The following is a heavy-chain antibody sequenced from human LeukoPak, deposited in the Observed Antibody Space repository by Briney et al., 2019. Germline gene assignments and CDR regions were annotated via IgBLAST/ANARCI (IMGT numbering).Heavy chain of an antibody. CDR2: INHSGST. D-gene: IGHD6-13*01. V-gene: IGHV4-34*01. CDR1: GGSFSGYY. Sequence: SETLSLTCAVYGGSFSGYYRSWIRQPPGKGLEWIGEINHSGSTNYNPSLKSRVTISVDTSKNQFSLKLSSVTAADTAVYYCARVRGIAAAGRRRAFDYWGQGTLVTVSS. CDR3: ARVRGIAAAGRRRAFDY. J-gene: IGHJ4*02.